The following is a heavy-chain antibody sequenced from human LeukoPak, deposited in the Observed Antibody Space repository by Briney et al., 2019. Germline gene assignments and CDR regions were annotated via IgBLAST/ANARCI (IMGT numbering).Heavy chain of an antibody. CDR3: ASSRGSRRYYFDY. J-gene: IGHJ4*02. Sequence: PSETLSLTCTVSGGSISSYYWSWIRQPPGKGLEWIGYIYYSGSTNYNPSLKSRVTISVDTSKNQFSLKLSSVTAADTAVYYCASSRGSRRYYFDYWGQGTLVTVSS. CDR1: GGSISSYY. V-gene: IGHV4-59*01. D-gene: IGHD3-10*01. CDR2: IYYSGST.